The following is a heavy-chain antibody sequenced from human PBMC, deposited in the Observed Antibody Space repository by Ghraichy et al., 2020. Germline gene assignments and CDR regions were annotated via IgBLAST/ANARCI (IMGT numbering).Heavy chain of an antibody. CDR3: AKDKYSNYDYFDY. CDR2: IKGDGRET. V-gene: IGHV3-7*01. CDR1: GFTFSTYL. Sequence: LSLTCATSGFTFSTYLMSWLRQAPGKGLEWVADIKGDGRETYYVDSVKGRFTISRDNSKNTVYLQMNSLRAEDTAHYYCAKDKYSNYDYFDYWGQGTLVVVSS. D-gene: IGHD4-11*01. J-gene: IGHJ4*02.